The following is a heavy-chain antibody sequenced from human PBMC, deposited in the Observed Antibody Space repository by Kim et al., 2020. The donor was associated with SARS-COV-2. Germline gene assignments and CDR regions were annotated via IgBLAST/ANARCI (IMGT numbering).Heavy chain of an antibody. J-gene: IGHJ5*02. CDR2: IIPILGIA. CDR3: ARVSIYYDSSGYPTDWFDP. CDR1: GGTFSSYA. V-gene: IGHV1-69*04. Sequence: SVKVSCKASGGTFSSYAISWVRQAPGQGLEWMGRIIPILGIANYAQKFQGRVTITADKSTSTAYMELSSLRSEDTAVYYCARVSIYYDSSGYPTDWFDPWGQGTLVTVSS. D-gene: IGHD3-22*01.